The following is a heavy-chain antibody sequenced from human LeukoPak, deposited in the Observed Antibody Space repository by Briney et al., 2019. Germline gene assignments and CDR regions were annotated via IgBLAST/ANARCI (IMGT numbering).Heavy chain of an antibody. D-gene: IGHD3-22*01. CDR2: IIPIFGTA. CDR3: ARELPDYYYDSSGYHHAYFDY. Sequence: SVKVSCKASGGTFSSYAISWVRQAPGQGLEWMGGIIPIFGTANYAQKFQGRVTITADESTSTAYMELSSLRSEDTAVYYCARELPDYYYDSSGYHHAYFDYWGQGTLVTVSS. J-gene: IGHJ4*02. CDR1: GGTFSSYA. V-gene: IGHV1-69*13.